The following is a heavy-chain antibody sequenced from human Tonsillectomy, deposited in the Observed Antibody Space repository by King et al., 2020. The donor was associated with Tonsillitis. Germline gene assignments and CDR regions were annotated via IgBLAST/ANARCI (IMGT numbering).Heavy chain of an antibody. CDR1: GFTFSSYS. V-gene: IGHV3-48*01. D-gene: IGHD3-9*01. J-gene: IGHJ3*02. Sequence: VQLVESGGGLVQPGGSLRLSCAASGFTFSSYSMNWVRQAAGKGLEGVSYISRSISTIYYADSVKGRFTSSRDNAKNSLYLQMNSLRAEDTAVYYCARERIFNIWGQGTMVTVSS. CDR2: ISRSISTI. CDR3: ARERIFNI.